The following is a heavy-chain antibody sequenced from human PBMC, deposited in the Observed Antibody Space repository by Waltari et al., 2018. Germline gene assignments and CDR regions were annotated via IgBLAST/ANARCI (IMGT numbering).Heavy chain of an antibody. V-gene: IGHV3-53*01. CDR1: GFTVWNNY. D-gene: IGHD3-3*01. CDR2: FYGGGSS. J-gene: IGHJ4*02. Sequence: EVQRVEGGGGLIQPGMSLRLPGAASGFTVWNNYISWVRQAPGKGLEWVSVFYGGGSSYHADSVKGRFTVSRDASKNTVYLQMNSLTAEDTAVYYCALSSGVVKGYLDYWGQGTLVTVSS. CDR3: ALSSGVVKGYLDY.